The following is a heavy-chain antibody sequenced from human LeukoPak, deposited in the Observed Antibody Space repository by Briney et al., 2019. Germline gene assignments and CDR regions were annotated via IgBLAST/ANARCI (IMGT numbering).Heavy chain of an antibody. Sequence: ASVKVSCKASGYTFTSYGISWVRQAPGQGLEWMGWISAYNGNTNYAQNPQGRVTTTTDTSTSTGYMELRSLRSDDTAVYYCARDSDNWNEFNAFDTWGQGTMVTVSS. CDR2: ISAYNGNT. J-gene: IGHJ3*02. CDR3: ARDSDNWNEFNAFDT. V-gene: IGHV1-18*01. D-gene: IGHD1-1*01. CDR1: GYTFTSYG.